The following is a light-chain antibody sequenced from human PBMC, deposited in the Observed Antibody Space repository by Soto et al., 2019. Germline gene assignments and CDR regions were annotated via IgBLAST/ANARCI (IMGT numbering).Light chain of an antibody. CDR1: QSFRGL. V-gene: IGKV3-11*01. Sequence: EVVLTQSPVTLSLSPGERATLSCRASQSFRGLLAWYQQKPGQAPRLLIYDAYNRATGIPPRFSGSGSVTDFTLTISSLEPADSAVYYCQQRHMWPIPFGQGTRLEIK. J-gene: IGKJ5*01. CDR2: DAY. CDR3: QQRHMWPIP.